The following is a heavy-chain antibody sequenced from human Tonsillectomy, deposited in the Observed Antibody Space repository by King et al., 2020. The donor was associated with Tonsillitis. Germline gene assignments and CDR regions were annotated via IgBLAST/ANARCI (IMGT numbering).Heavy chain of an antibody. J-gene: IGHJ4*02. V-gene: IGHV4-34*01. Sequence: VQLQQWGAGLLKPSETLSLTCAVYGGSFSGYYWSWIRQPPGKGLEWIGEINHSGSTNYNPSLKSRVTISVDTSKNQFSLKLSSVTAADTAVYYCATELELLYYFDYWGQGTLVTVSS. CDR1: GGSFSGYY. CDR2: INHSGST. D-gene: IGHD1-7*01. CDR3: ATELELLYYFDY.